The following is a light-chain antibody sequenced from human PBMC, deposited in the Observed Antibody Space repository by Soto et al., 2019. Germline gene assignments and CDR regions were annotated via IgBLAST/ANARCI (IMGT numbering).Light chain of an antibody. CDR2: GAS. CDR3: QQYNSWLWT. CDR1: QSVSSK. V-gene: IGKV3-15*01. Sequence: EIVMTQYTATLSVSPGAGATLSCRASQSVSSKLAWYQQKPGQAPRLLIYGASTRATGIPARFSGIGSGTEFTLIISSLQSEDAAVYDCQQYNSWLWTFGQGTKVDIK. J-gene: IGKJ1*01.